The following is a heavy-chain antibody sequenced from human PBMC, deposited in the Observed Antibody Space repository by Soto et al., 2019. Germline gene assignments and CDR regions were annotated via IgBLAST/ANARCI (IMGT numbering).Heavy chain of an antibody. CDR2: ISTFNGNT. D-gene: IGHD4-17*01. CDR3: ATGTVTSGRRFGP. V-gene: IGHV1-18*04. J-gene: IGHJ5*02. CDR1: ASTFTGYT. Sequence: QVHLVQSGTEVKEPGASVKVSCKASASTFTGYTINWVRQAPGQGLEWMGWISTFNGNTKYAGNFEGRVTMTTNTSTTTASMELTSLTFYDTAVYFCATGTVTSGRRFGPWGQGTLVSVSS.